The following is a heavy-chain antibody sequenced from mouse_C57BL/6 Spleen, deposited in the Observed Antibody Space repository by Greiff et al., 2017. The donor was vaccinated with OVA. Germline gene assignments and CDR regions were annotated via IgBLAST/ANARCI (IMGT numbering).Heavy chain of an antibody. CDR2: ISYDGSN. D-gene: IGHD1-1*01. V-gene: IGHV3-6*01. CDR1: GYSITSGYY. Sequence: DVQLQESGPGLVKPSQSLSLTCSVTGYSITSGYYWNWIRQFPGNKLEWMGYISYDGSNNYNPSLKNRISITRDTSKNQFFLKLNSVTTEDTATYYCASPYYYGSWYFDVWGTGTTVTVSS. J-gene: IGHJ1*03. CDR3: ASPYYYGSWYFDV.